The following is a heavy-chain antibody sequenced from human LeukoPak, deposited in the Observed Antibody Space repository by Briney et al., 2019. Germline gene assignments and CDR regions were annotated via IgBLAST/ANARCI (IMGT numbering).Heavy chain of an antibody. CDR2: INAGNGNT. CDR3: ARGYCSGGSCYSYNWFDP. Sequence: ASVKVSCKASGYTFTSYAMHWVRQAPGQRLEWMGWINAGNGNTKYSQEFQGRVTITRDTSASTAYMELGSLRSEDMAVYYCARGYCSGGSCYSYNWFDPWGQGTLVTVSS. D-gene: IGHD2-15*01. CDR1: GYTFTSYA. V-gene: IGHV1-3*03. J-gene: IGHJ5*02.